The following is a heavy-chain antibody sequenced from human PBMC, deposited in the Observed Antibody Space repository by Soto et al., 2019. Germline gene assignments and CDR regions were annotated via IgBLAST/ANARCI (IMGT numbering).Heavy chain of an antibody. Sequence: QVQLVESGGGVVQPGRSLRLSCAASGFTFSSYAMHWVRQAPGKGLEWVAVISYDGSNKYYADSVKGRFTISRDNSKNTLYLQMNSLRAEDTAVYYCAMCTAGMGGVLDSWGQGTLVTVSS. D-gene: IGHD6-13*01. CDR1: GFTFSSYA. J-gene: IGHJ4*02. V-gene: IGHV3-30-3*01. CDR3: AMCTAGMGGVLDS. CDR2: ISYDGSNK.